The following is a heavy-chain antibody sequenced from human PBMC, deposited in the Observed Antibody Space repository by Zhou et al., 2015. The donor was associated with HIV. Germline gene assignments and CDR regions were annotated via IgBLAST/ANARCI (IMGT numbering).Heavy chain of an antibody. CDR1: GFTFNNYG. D-gene: IGHD1-26*01. CDR2: ISYDGSKT. J-gene: IGHJ4*02. V-gene: IGHV3-30*18. CDR3: AKSGRVGPEDYFDY. Sequence: QVHLVESGGGVVQSGRSLRLSCAASGFTFNNYGMYWVRQAPGKGLEWVGTISYDGSKTYYADSVKGRITISRDNYKNTLFLQMNSLRADDTAVYYCAKSGRVGPEDYFDYWGQGALVTVSS.